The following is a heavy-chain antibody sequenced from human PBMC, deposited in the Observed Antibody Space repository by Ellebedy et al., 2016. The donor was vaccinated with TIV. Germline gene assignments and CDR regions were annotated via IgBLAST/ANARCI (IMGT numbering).Heavy chain of an antibody. J-gene: IGHJ4*02. CDR1: GGSISGYY. Sequence: MPSETLSLTCTVSGGSISGYYWGCIRQPPGKGMAWIGYIYYSGITDYNPSLRSRVIISVDTSKNQLSLKLSSVTAADAAMYYCARWNEGFDYWGQGTLVTVSS. CDR3: ARWNEGFDY. V-gene: IGHV4-59*08. CDR2: IYYSGIT. D-gene: IGHD1-1*01.